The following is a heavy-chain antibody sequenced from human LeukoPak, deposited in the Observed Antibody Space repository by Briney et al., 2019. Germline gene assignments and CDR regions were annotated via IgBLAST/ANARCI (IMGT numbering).Heavy chain of an antibody. D-gene: IGHD3-9*01. CDR2: ISGSGGIT. V-gene: IGHV3-23*01. CDR1: GFTFSSYA. Sequence: GGSLRLSCAASGFTFSSYAMSWVRQAPGKGLEWVSAISGSGGITYYADSVKGPFTISRDNSKNTLYLQMNRLRAEDTAVYYCAKGGVLRYFDWLLYEIFFDYWGQGTLVTVSS. J-gene: IGHJ4*02. CDR3: AKGGVLRYFDWLLYEIFFDY.